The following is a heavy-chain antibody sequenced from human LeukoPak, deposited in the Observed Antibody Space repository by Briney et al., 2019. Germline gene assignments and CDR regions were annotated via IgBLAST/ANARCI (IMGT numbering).Heavy chain of an antibody. J-gene: IGHJ4*02. CDR1: GXTFSSYE. Sequence: GGSLRLSCAASGXTFSSYEMNWVRQAPGKGLEWVSYISGSGSTIYYADSVKGRFTISRDNAKNSLYLQMNSLRAEDTAVYYCARILAGSSGWYEGFDYWGQGTLVTVSS. V-gene: IGHV3-48*03. D-gene: IGHD6-19*01. CDR2: ISGSGSTI. CDR3: ARILAGSSGWYEGFDY.